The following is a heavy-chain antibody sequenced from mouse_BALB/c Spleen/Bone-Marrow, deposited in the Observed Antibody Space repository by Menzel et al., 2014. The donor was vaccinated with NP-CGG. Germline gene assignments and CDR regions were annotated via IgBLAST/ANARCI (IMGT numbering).Heavy chain of an antibody. V-gene: IGHV14-3*02. CDR3: ARYYYGYYFDY. CDR1: GFNIKDTY. Sequence: VQLKDSGAELVKPGASVKLSCTASGFNIKDTYMHWVKQRPEQGLEWIGRIDPANGNTKYDPKFQGKATITADTSSNTAYLQLSSLTSEDTAAYYCARYYYGYYFDYWGQGTTLTVSS. J-gene: IGHJ2*01. CDR2: IDPANGNT. D-gene: IGHD1-2*01.